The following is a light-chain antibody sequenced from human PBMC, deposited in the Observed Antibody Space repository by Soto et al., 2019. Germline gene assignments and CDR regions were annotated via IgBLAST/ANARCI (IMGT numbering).Light chain of an antibody. CDR2: GVN. CDR1: VSDVGGYDS. Sequence: QSVLTQPASVSGSPGQSITISCTGTVSDVGGYDSVSWYQQHPGRAPKLIIYGVNNRPSGVSNRFSASKSADTASLTISGLQAEDEANYYCCSYAGSSTLVFGTGTKVTVL. V-gene: IGLV2-14*03. CDR3: CSYAGSSTLV. J-gene: IGLJ1*01.